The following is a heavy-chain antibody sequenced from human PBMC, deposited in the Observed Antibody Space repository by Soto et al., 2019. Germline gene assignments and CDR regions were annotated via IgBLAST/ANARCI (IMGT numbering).Heavy chain of an antibody. J-gene: IGHJ6*02. V-gene: IGHV4-39*01. Sequence: SETLSLTCTVSGGSISSSRYYWGWIRQPPGKGLEWIGSIYYSGSTYYNPSLKSRVTISVDTSKNQFSLKLSSVTAADTAVYYCARFRGPVNWNRPLGYYGTDVSGQAPTVSVSS. D-gene: IGHD1-20*01. CDR2: IYYSGST. CDR3: ARFRGPVNWNRPLGYYGTDV. CDR1: GGSISSSRYY.